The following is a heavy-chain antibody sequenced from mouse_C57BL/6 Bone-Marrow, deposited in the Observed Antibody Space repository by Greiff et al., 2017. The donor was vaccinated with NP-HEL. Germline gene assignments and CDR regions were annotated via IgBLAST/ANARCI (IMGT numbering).Heavy chain of an antibody. J-gene: IGHJ3*01. Sequence: EVKLVESGGGLVQPGGSLKLSCAASGFTFSDYYMYWVRQTPEKRLEWVAYISNVGGSTYYPDTVKGRFTISRDNAKNTLYLQMSSLKSEDTAMYYCARQRWAWFAYWGQGTLVTVSA. CDR2: ISNVGGST. CDR1: GFTFSDYY. D-gene: IGHD2-3*01. CDR3: ARQRWAWFAY. V-gene: IGHV5-12*01.